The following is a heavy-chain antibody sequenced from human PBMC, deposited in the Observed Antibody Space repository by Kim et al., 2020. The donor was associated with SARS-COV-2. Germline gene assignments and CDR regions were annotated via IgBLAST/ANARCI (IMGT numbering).Heavy chain of an antibody. D-gene: IGHD3-10*01. CDR1: GDNVSSNTAV. V-gene: IGHV6-1*01. Sequence: SQTLSLTCVISGDNVSSNTAVWNWIRQSPSRGLEWLGRTYYRSKWYNDYAKSVKSRLTINPDTSKNQFSLQLNSVTPDDTAIYYCAPVRGNWGQGTLVTVYS. CDR3: APVRGN. CDR2: TYYRSKWYN. J-gene: IGHJ4*02.